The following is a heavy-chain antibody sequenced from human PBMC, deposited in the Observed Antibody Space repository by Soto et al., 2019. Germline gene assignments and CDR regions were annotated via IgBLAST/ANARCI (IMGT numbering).Heavy chain of an antibody. D-gene: IGHD4-17*01. V-gene: IGHV3-21*01. CDR2: ISSSSSYI. CDR1: GFTFSSYS. Sequence: GGSLRLSCAASGFTFSSYSMNWVRQAPGKGLEWVSSISSSSSYIYYADSVKGRFTISRDNAKNSLYLQMNSLRAEDTAVYYCARDRTSHDYGASFTYWGQGTLVTVSS. J-gene: IGHJ4*02. CDR3: ARDRTSHDYGASFTY.